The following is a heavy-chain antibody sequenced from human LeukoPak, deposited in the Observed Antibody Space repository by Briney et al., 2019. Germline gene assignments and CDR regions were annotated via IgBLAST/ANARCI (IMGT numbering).Heavy chain of an antibody. CDR3: ARVRHSSSSKGPVFGWFDP. J-gene: IGHJ5*02. V-gene: IGHV4-59*01. D-gene: IGHD6-13*01. CDR1: GGSISSYY. Sequence: SETLSLTCTVSGGSISSYYWSWIRQPPGKGLEWIGYIYYSGSTNYNPSLKSRVTISVDTSKNQFSLKLSSVTAADTAVYYCARVRHSSSSKGPVFGWFDPWGQGTLVTVSS. CDR2: IYYSGST.